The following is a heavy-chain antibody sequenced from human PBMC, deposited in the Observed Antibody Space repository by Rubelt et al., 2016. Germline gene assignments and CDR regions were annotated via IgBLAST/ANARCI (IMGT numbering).Heavy chain of an antibody. D-gene: IGHD2-15*01. CDR2: INHSGSI. J-gene: IGHJ4*02. Sequence: QAQLLQWGAGLLKPSETLSLICGFSDGSFSGYYWSWIRQPPGKGLEWIGEINHSGSINYNPSLKTRVTISVDTSENQFFLKLTSGTAADTAVYYWAGKPSVVLLATLFDYWGQGALVTVSS. CDR1: DGSFSGYY. CDR3: AGKPSVVLLATLFDY. V-gene: IGHV4-34*02.